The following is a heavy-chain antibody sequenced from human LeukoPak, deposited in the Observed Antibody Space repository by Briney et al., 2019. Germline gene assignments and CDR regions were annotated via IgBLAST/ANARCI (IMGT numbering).Heavy chain of an antibody. D-gene: IGHD2-2*01. V-gene: IGHV1-8*03. CDR3: ARSGGIYCSSTSCYFSGFDP. Sequence: ASVKVSCKASGYTFTSYDINWVRQATGQGLEWMGWMNPNSGNTGYAQKFQGRVTITRNTSISTAYMELSSLRSEDTAVYYCARSGGIYCSSTSCYFSGFDPWGQGTLVTVSS. J-gene: IGHJ5*02. CDR2: MNPNSGNT. CDR1: GYTFTSYD.